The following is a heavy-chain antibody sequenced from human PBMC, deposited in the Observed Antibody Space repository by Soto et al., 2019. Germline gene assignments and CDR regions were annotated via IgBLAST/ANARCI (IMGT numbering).Heavy chain of an antibody. CDR3: ARASYYDFWSGQIGGVYYYYYMDV. CDR1: GFTFSSYW. V-gene: IGHV3-7*01. D-gene: IGHD3-3*01. CDR2: IKQDGSEK. J-gene: IGHJ6*03. Sequence: PWGSLRLSCAASGFTFSSYWMSWVRQAPGKGLEWVANIKQDGSEKYYVDSVKGRFTISRDNAKNSLYLQMNSLRAEDTAVYYCARASYYDFWSGQIGGVYYYYYMDVGGKGTTVTVSS.